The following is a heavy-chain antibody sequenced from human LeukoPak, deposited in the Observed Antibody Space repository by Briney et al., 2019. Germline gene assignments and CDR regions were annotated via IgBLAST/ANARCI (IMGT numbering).Heavy chain of an antibody. Sequence: GGSLRLSCAASGFTFSTYGMHWVRQAPGKGLEGVAFIRFDGTNKYYADSVKGRFAISRDSSKNTLYLQMNSLRAEDTAVYYCAKGYCSGSCYNGLDYWGQGTLVTVSS. D-gene: IGHD2-15*01. J-gene: IGHJ4*02. CDR2: IRFDGTNK. CDR1: GFTFSTYG. CDR3: AKGYCSGSCYNGLDY. V-gene: IGHV3-30*02.